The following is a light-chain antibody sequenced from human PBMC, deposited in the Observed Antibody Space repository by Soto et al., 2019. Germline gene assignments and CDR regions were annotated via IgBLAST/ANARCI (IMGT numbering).Light chain of an antibody. J-gene: IGLJ3*02. CDR1: SSDVGGYND. V-gene: IGLV2-8*01. Sequence: QSALTQPPSASGSPGHSVTLSCTGTSSDVGGYNDVSWYQQQPGKAPKPIISEVNKRPSGVPDRFSGSKSGNTASLTDSGLQADDEADYYCSSYACIKHWVFGGGTKLTVL. CDR3: SSYACIKHWV. CDR2: EVN.